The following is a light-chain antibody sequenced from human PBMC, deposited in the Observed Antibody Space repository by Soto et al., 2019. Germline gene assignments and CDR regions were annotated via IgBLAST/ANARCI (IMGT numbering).Light chain of an antibody. Sequence: DIQMTQSPSSLSASVGDRVTITCQASQDINTYLNWYQQKPGKAPTLLIYDASKLETGVPSRFSGGGSGTDFTFTVTSLQAEDIATYFCQHYDNLLLTFGGVTKVEL. CDR2: DAS. J-gene: IGKJ4*01. V-gene: IGKV1-33*01. CDR3: QHYDNLLLT. CDR1: QDINTY.